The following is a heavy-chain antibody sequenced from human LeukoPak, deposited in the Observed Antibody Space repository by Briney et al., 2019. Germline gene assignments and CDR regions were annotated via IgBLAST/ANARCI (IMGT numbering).Heavy chain of an antibody. J-gene: IGHJ3*02. D-gene: IGHD1-26*01. CDR2: IYYSGSA. CDR1: GGSISSYY. CDR3: ARETSLMGATVGSAFDI. V-gene: IGHV4-59*01. Sequence: PSETLSLTCTVSGGSISSYYWSWIRQPPGKGLEWIGYIYYSGSANYNPSLKSRVTISVDTSKNQFSLKLSSVSAADTAGYYCARETSLMGATVGSAFDIWGQGTMVTVSS.